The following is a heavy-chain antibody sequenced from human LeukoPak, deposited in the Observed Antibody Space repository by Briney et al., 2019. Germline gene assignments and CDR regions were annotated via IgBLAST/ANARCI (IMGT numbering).Heavy chain of an antibody. CDR3: ARDPGIGVFDY. V-gene: IGHV1-69*04. J-gene: IGHJ4*02. Sequence: ASVKVSCKASGGTFSSYAISWVRQAPGQGLEWMGRIIPILGIANYAQKFQGRVTITADKSTSTAYMELSSLRSEDTAVYYCARDPGIGVFDYWGQGTLATVSS. D-gene: IGHD2-15*01. CDR2: IIPILGIA. CDR1: GGTFSSYA.